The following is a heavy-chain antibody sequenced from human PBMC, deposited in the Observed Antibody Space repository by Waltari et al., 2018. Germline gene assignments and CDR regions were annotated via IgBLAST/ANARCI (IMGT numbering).Heavy chain of an antibody. CDR3: ARGVDYCYRSGDFDY. V-gene: IGHV1-2*02. CDR1: GYTFTGYY. CDR2: INPNSGGT. D-gene: IGHD3-22*01. Sequence: QVQLLQSGAEVKKPGASVKVSCKASGYTFTGYYMHWVRQAPGQRLAWMGWINPNSGGTNYGQKIQGRVTKTRDTSISTAYMELSRLGSDDTAVYYCARGVDYCYRSGDFDYWGQGTLVTVSS. J-gene: IGHJ4*02.